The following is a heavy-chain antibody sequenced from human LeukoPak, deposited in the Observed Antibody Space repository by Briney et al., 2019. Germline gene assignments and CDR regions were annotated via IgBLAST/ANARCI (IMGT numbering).Heavy chain of an antibody. J-gene: IGHJ4*02. V-gene: IGHV1-69*13. CDR3: ARDRDILTGHQNVNDDY. CDR2: IIPIFGTA. D-gene: IGHD3-9*01. Sequence: SVKVSCKASGGTFTSYAISWVRQAPGQGLEWMGGIIPIFGTANYAQKFQGRVTITEDESTSTAYMELSSLRSEDTAVYYCARDRDILTGHQNVNDDYWGQGTLVTVSS. CDR1: GGTFTSYA.